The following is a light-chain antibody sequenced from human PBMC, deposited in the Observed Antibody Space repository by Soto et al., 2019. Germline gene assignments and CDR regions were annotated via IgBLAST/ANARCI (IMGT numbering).Light chain of an antibody. CDR2: DVS. CDR3: SSYTSSSLYV. V-gene: IGLV2-14*01. J-gene: IGLJ1*01. CDR1: SSDVGGYNY. Sequence: QSVLTQPASVSGSPGQSITISCTGTSSDVGGYNYVSWYQQHPGKAPKLMIYDVSNRPSGVSNRFSGSKSGNTASLTISGLQAEDEAEYYCSSYTSSSLYVFGTGTKVTVL.